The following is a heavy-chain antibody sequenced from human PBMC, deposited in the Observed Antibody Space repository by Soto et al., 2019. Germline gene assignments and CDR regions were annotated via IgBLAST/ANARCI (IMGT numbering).Heavy chain of an antibody. CDR1: GYSFTSYW. V-gene: IGHV5-51*01. D-gene: IGHD6-19*01. CDR3: ARNSIPRRGDSSGSIDY. CDR2: IYPGDSDT. J-gene: IGHJ4*02. Sequence: GESLKISCKGSGYSFTSYWIGWVRQMPGKGLEWMGIIYPGDSDTRYSPSFQGQVTISADKSISTAYLQWSSLKASDTAMYYCARNSIPRRGDSSGSIDYWGQGTLVTVSS.